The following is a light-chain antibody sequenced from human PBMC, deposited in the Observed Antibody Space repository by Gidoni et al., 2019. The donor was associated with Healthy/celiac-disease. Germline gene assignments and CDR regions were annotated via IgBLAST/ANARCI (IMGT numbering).Light chain of an antibody. V-gene: IGKV3-15*01. CDR3: QQYNNAPIGRGWWT. CDR2: GAS. CDR1: QSVSSN. J-gene: IGKJ1*01. Sequence: EIVMTQSPATLSVSPGERATLSCRASQSVSSNLAWYQQKPGQAPRLLIYGASTRATGIPARFSGSGSGTEFTLTISSLQSEDFAVYYCQQYNNAPIGRGWWTFGQGTKVEIK.